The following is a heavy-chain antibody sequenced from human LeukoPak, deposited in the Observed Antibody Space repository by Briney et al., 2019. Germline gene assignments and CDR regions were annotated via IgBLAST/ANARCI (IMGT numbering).Heavy chain of an antibody. CDR3: ARAGWRYYFDY. D-gene: IGHD6-19*01. CDR1: GGSISSSNW. J-gene: IGHJ4*02. Sequence: SETLSLTCAVSGGSISSSNWWSWVRQPPGKGLEWIGEIYHSGSTNYNPSLKSRVIISVDKSKNQFSLKLSSVTAADTAVYYCARAGWRYYFDYWGQGTLVTVSS. V-gene: IGHV4-4*02. CDR2: IYHSGST.